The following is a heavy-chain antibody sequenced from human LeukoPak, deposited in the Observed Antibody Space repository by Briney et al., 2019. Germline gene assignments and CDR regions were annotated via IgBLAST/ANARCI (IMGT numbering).Heavy chain of an antibody. D-gene: IGHD5-18*01. V-gene: IGHV4-39*07. Sequence: SETLSLTCTVSGVSISSSNSYWGWIRQPPGKGLEWIGSISYSGSTYYNPSLKSRVTISIDTSKNQFSLKLSSVTAADTAVYYWARGRYSYGNAFDYWGQGTLVTVSS. CDR1: GVSISSSNSY. J-gene: IGHJ4*02. CDR2: ISYSGST. CDR3: ARGRYSYGNAFDY.